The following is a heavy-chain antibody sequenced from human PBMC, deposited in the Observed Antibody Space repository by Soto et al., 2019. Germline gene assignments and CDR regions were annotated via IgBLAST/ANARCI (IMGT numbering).Heavy chain of an antibody. J-gene: IGHJ6*02. CDR2: INYDGYS. CDR1: GGSITNYY. D-gene: IGHD3-10*01. V-gene: IGHV4-59*08. CDR3: ARHGFGPLHGLVDV. Sequence: QVQLQESGPGLVKPSETLSLTCTVSGGSITNYYCSWFRQPPGKGLEWIGYINYDGYSAYNLSLKRRVTLSMDASKTRFSLMLESVTATDTDVYYCARHGFGPLHGLVDVWGPGTTVIVSS.